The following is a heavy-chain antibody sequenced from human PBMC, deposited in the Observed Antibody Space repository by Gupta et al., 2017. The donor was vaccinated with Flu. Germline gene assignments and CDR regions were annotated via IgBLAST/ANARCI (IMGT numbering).Heavy chain of an antibody. CDR1: GYTFTSSA. Sequence: QVQLVQSGAEGKKPGASVKVSCKPLGYTFTSSAIHWVLQAPGQSLEWMGWINAGTGNTEYSQKFQGRVTITRDTSASTAYVEVGSLRYEDTAIYFCARAGQERDGNNLYYYHYGMDVWGLGTTVTVSS. D-gene: IGHD5-24*01. V-gene: IGHV1-3*01. CDR3: ARAGQERDGNNLYYYHYGMDV. J-gene: IGHJ6*02. CDR2: INAGTGNT.